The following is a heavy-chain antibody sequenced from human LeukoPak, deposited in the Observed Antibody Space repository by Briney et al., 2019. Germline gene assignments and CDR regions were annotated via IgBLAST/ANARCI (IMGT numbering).Heavy chain of an antibody. CDR1: GYTFTSYY. CDR3: AREGAAAEDVNWFDP. CDR2: INPNSGNT. D-gene: IGHD6-25*01. Sequence: GASVKVSCKASGYTFTSYYMHWVRQAPGQGLEWMGWINPNSGNTHYSQKFQGRVTMTRDTSISTAYMELSSLESDDTAIYYCAREGAAAEDVNWFDPWGQGTLVTVSS. J-gene: IGHJ5*02. V-gene: IGHV1-2*02.